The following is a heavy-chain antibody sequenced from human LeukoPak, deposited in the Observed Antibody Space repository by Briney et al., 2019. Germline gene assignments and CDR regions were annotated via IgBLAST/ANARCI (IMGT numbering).Heavy chain of an antibody. V-gene: IGHV3-74*01. CDR1: GSTFSTSW. J-gene: IGHJ3*02. CDR3: ARPETQYSSGLDGFDI. Sequence: PGRSLRLSRAASGSTFSTSWMDSVRQAPGKGLGCVSRINSDGSRTTYADSVKGRCTISRDNAKNTLYLQMNSLRTEDTAVYYCARPETQYSSGLDGFDIWGQGTMVTVSS. CDR2: INSDGSRT. D-gene: IGHD6-19*01.